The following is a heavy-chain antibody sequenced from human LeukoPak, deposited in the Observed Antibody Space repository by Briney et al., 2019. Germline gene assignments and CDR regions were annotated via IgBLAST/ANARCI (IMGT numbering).Heavy chain of an antibody. CDR2: ISSSSSYI. CDR3: ARRADYYDSSGYYVNWFDP. V-gene: IGHV3-21*01. CDR1: GFTFSSYS. J-gene: IGHJ5*02. D-gene: IGHD3-22*01. Sequence: GGSLRLSCAASGFTFSSYSMNWVRQAPGKGLEWVSSISSSSSYIYYADSVKGRFTISRDNAKNSLYLQMNSLRAEDTAVYYCARRADYYDSSGYYVNWFDPWGQGTLVTASS.